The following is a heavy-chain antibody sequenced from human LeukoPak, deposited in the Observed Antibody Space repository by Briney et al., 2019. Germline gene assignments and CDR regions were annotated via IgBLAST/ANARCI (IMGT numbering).Heavy chain of an antibody. Sequence: KPSETLSLTCTVSGNSFGDYYWSWIRQPAGKGLEWIGRIYTSGSTTYNPSLKSRVTMSVDTSKSQFSLNLMSVTAADTAVYYCARTRYYYGSRSYGAPYYFDYWGQGTLVTVSS. J-gene: IGHJ4*02. V-gene: IGHV4-4*07. CDR3: ARTRYYYGSRSYGAPYYFDY. D-gene: IGHD3-10*01. CDR1: GNSFGDYY. CDR2: IYTSGST.